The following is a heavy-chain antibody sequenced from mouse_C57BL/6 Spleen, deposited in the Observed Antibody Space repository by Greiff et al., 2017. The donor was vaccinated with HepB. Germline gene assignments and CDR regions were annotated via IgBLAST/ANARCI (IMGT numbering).Heavy chain of an antibody. Sequence: VKLVESGAELVKPGASVKISCKASGYAFSSYWMNWVKQRPGKGLEWIGQIYPGDGGTNYNGKFKGKATLTADKSSSTAYMQLSSLTSEDSAVYFCARWKLGEAMDYWGQGTSVTVSS. CDR3: ARWKLGEAMDY. J-gene: IGHJ4*01. CDR2: IYPGDGGT. V-gene: IGHV1-80*01. CDR1: GYAFSSYW.